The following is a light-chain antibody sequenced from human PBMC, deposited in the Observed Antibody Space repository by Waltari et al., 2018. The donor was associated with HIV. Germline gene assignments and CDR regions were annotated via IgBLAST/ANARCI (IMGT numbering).Light chain of an antibody. CDR1: SSDIGRTA. J-gene: IGLJ2*01. V-gene: IGLV1-44*01. Sequence: QSVLTQPPSASETPGQRVAISCSGRSSDIGRTAVNRYPQLPGTAPKLLIYSNKQRPSGVPDRISGSKSGTAASLAIRGLQSEDEADYYCAAWDDSLNGPHVVFGGGTKLTVL. CDR2: SNK. CDR3: AAWDDSLNGPHVV.